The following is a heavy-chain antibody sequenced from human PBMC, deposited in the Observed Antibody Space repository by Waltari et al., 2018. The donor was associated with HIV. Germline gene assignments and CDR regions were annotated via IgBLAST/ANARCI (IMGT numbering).Heavy chain of an antibody. CDR1: GFTFSIYS. D-gene: IGHD3-16*01. CDR2: ISSSGSYI. J-gene: IGHJ6*02. Sequence: EVQLVESGGGLVKPGGSLRLSCAASGFTFSIYSMNWIRQAPGKWLEGVSWISSSGSYINYKDSVKGRFTISRDNSLYLQMNSLRADDTAVYYCARDLGASNNYYYGMDVWGQGTTVTVSS. CDR3: ARDLGASNNYYYGMDV. V-gene: IGHV3-21*01.